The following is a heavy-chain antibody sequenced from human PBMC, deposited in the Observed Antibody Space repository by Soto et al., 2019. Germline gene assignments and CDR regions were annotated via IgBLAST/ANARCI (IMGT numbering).Heavy chain of an antibody. CDR3: ARVGGYFSSTSCYYYYYGMDV. Sequence: ASVKVSCKASGYTFTSYGISWVRQAPGQGLEWMGWISAYNGNTNYAQKLQGRVTMTTDTSTSTAYMELRSLRSDDTAVYYCARVGGYFSSTSCYYYYYGMDVWGQGTTVTVSA. D-gene: IGHD2-2*01. V-gene: IGHV1-18*04. J-gene: IGHJ6*01. CDR1: GYTFTSYG. CDR2: ISAYNGNT.